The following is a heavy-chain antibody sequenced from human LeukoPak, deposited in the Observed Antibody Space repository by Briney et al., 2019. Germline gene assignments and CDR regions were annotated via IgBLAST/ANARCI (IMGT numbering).Heavy chain of an antibody. Sequence: GGSLRLSCAAAGFKFEEFSMTWVRQVPGKAPEWVSLISWDGQMSFYADSVRGRFTVSRDNSKNILYLQMNSLRAEDTGVYYCARDGTPLGSGYNYYRGTDVWGQGTTVTVSS. CDR3: ARDGTPLGSGYNYYRGTDV. CDR1: GFKFEEFS. CDR2: ISWDGQMS. D-gene: IGHD6-19*01. V-gene: IGHV3-43*01. J-gene: IGHJ6*02.